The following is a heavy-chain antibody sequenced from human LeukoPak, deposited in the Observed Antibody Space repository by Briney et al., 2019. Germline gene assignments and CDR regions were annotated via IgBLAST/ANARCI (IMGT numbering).Heavy chain of an antibody. D-gene: IGHD5-12*01. J-gene: IGHJ4*02. CDR1: GFTFSSYA. Sequence: PGRSLRLSCAASGFTFSSYAMSWVRQAPGKGLEWVSAISGSGGSTYYADSVKGRFTISRDNSKNTLYLQMNSLRAEDTAVYYCAKASRGYSGYEPTLFDYWGQGTLVTVSS. CDR3: AKASRGYSGYEPTLFDY. V-gene: IGHV3-23*01. CDR2: ISGSGGST.